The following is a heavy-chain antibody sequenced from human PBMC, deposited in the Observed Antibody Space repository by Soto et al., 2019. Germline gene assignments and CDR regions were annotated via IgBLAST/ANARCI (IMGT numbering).Heavy chain of an antibody. CDR1: GYTFTSYA. V-gene: IGHV1-3*01. CDR2: INAVNGNA. J-gene: IGHJ4*02. CDR3: ARDDQGDYYYDSSGILRWYFDY. D-gene: IGHD3-22*01. Sequence: QVQLVQSGAEVKKPGASVKVSCKASGYTFTSYAMHWVRQAPGQRLEWMGWINAVNGNAKYSQKFQGRVTITRDTSASTAYMELSSLRSEDTAVYYCARDDQGDYYYDSSGILRWYFDYWDQGTLVTVSS.